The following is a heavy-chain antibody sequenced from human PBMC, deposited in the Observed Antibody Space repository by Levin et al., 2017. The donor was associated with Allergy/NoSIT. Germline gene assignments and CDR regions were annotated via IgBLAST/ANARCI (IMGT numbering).Heavy chain of an antibody. D-gene: IGHD2-15*01. CDR3: ARDDCSGGSCYSGGY. CDR2: IYPGDSDT. V-gene: IGHV5-51*01. J-gene: IGHJ4*02. Sequence: PGGSLRLSCKGSGYSFTSYWIGWVRQMPGKGLEWMGIIYPGDSDTRYSPSFQGQVTISADKSISTAYLQWSSLKASDTAMYYCARDDCSGGSCYSGGYWGQGTLVTVSS. CDR1: GYSFTSYW.